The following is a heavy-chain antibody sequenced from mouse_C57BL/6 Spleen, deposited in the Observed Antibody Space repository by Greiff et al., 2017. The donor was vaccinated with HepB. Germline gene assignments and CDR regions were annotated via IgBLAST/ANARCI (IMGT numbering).Heavy chain of an antibody. CDR1: GFSLTSYG. CDR3: ARMGDLYYYAMDY. D-gene: IGHD6-2*01. Sequence: QVQLKESGPGLVAPSQSLSITCTVSGFSLTSYGVHWVRQPPGKGLEWLVVIWSDGSTTYNSALKSRLSISKDNSKSQVFLKMNSLQTDDTAMYYCARMGDLYYYAMDYWGQGTSVTVSS. J-gene: IGHJ4*01. CDR2: IWSDGST. V-gene: IGHV2-6*03.